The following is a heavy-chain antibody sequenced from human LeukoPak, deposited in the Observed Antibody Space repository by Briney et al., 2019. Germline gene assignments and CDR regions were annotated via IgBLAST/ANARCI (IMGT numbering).Heavy chain of an antibody. CDR2: ISSSSSYI. Sequence: GGSLRLSCAASGFTFSSYSMNWVRQAPGKGLEWVSSISSSSSYIYYADSVRGRFTISRDNAKNSLYPQMNSLRAEDTAVYYCATSVDTALVGYFDYWGQGTLVTVSS. CDR1: GFTFSSYS. CDR3: ATSVDTALVGYFDY. J-gene: IGHJ4*02. D-gene: IGHD5-18*01. V-gene: IGHV3-21*01.